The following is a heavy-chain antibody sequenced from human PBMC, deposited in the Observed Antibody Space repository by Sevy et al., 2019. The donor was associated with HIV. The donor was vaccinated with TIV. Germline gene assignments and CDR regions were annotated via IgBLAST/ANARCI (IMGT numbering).Heavy chain of an antibody. D-gene: IGHD3-3*01. CDR2: ISDDSRYI. CDR1: GFTFRDYA. J-gene: IGHJ4*02. V-gene: IGHV3-21*04. Sequence: GGSLRLSCTSSGFTFRDYAMTWVRQAPGKGLEWLSSISDDSRYIYYSDSVKGRFTISRVNAKNLLFLQMNNLRVEDTAIYYCARDFTIFGVVSGIDYWGQGNLVTVSS. CDR3: ARDFTIFGVVSGIDY.